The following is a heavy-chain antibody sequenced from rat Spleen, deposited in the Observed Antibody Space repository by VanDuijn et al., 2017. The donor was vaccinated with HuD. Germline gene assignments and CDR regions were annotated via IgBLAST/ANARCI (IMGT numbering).Heavy chain of an antibody. D-gene: IGHD1-6*01. V-gene: IGHV5-25*01. Sequence: EVQLVESGGGLVQPGRSMKLSCAASGFTFSNYYMAWVRQAPTKGLEWVASISTGGGNTYYRDSVKGRFTISRDNAKSTLYLQMNFLRSEDTATYYCTRAIYTTDYYYAKGYYVMDAWGQGASVTVSS. CDR1: GFTFSNYY. J-gene: IGHJ4*01. CDR2: ISTGGGNT. CDR3: TRAIYTTDYYYAKGYYVMDA.